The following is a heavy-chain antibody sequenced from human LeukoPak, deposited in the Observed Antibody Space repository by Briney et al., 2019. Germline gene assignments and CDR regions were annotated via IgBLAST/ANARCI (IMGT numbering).Heavy chain of an antibody. CDR2: IYSGGST. CDR3: AKVVSGATYYMDV. V-gene: IGHV3-53*01. Sequence: PGGSLRLSCTASGFTVSSNYMSWVRQAPGKGLEWGSVIYSGGSTYYADSVKGRFTISRDNSKNTLYLQMNSLRAEDTAVYYWAKVVSGATYYMDVWGKGTTVTVSS. CDR1: GFTVSSNY. D-gene: IGHD1-26*01. J-gene: IGHJ6*03.